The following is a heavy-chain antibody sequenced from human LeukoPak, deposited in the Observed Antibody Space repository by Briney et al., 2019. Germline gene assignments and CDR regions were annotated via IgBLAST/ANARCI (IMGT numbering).Heavy chain of an antibody. CDR2: INHSGST. D-gene: IGHD3-10*01. CDR3: ARHRRLLWFGELLYHNNYFDY. V-gene: IGHV4-34*01. J-gene: IGHJ4*02. CDR1: GGSFSGYH. Sequence: SETLSLTCAVYGGSFSGYHWSWIRQPPGKGLEWIGEINHSGSTNYNPSLKSRVTISVDTSKNQFSLKLSSVTAADTAVYYCARHRRLLWFGELLYHNNYFDYWGQGTLVTVSS.